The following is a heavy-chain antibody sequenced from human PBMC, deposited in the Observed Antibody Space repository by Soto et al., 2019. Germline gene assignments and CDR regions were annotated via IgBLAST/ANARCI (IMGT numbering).Heavy chain of an antibody. J-gene: IGHJ4*02. D-gene: IGHD2-2*01. CDR3: AKDKGSRYCIRTSCLYSFDY. CDR2: ISDSGSR. CDR1: GFTFSTYA. V-gene: IGHV3-23*01. Sequence: EVQLLESGGGLVQPGGSLRLSCTASGFTFSTYAMSWVRQAPGKGLGWVSTISDSGSRYYADSVKGRFTISRDNSKNTLYLKMRSLRAEDTAVYYCAKDKGSRYCIRTSCLYSFDYWGQGTLVTVSS.